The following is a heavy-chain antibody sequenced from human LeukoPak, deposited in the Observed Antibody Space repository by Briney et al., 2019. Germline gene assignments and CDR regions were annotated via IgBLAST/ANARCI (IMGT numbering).Heavy chain of an antibody. V-gene: IGHV1-8*01. D-gene: IGHD4/OR15-4a*01. CDR2: MTPNSGNI. CDR3: ARFRYDYGDGPDY. CDR1: VYTFTIYD. Sequence: ASVTVSFTASVYTFTIYDINWVRQAPGQGLEWMGFMTPNSGNIGYAQKLQGRVTMTRNNSISTAYMELTSLRSEDTAVYYCARFRYDYGDGPDYWGQGTLVTVSS. J-gene: IGHJ4*02.